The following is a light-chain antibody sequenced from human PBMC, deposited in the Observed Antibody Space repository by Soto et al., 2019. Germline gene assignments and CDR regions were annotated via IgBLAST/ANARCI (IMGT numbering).Light chain of an antibody. Sequence: DIQMTQSPSTLSASVGDRVTITCRASQSISSWLAWYQQKPGKAPNLPIFSASGLERGVPSRFSGSRSGTEFTITIRSLQPDDFATYYCQEYNGNSGLTFGGGTKVEIK. CDR3: QEYNGNSGLT. V-gene: IGKV1-5*03. J-gene: IGKJ4*01. CDR2: SAS. CDR1: QSISSW.